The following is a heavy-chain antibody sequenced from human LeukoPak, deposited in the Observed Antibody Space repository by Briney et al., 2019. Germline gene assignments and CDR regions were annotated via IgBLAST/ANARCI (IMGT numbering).Heavy chain of an antibody. CDR1: GFTFSSYG. Sequence: PGRSLRLSCAASGFTFSSYGMHWVRQAPGKGLEWVAVISYDGSNKYYADSVKGRFTISRDNSKNTLYLQMNSLRAEDTAVYYCAKVANWGSSLRDYFDYWGQGTLVTVSS. CDR2: ISYDGSNK. D-gene: IGHD7-27*01. J-gene: IGHJ4*02. CDR3: AKVANWGSSLRDYFDY. V-gene: IGHV3-30*18.